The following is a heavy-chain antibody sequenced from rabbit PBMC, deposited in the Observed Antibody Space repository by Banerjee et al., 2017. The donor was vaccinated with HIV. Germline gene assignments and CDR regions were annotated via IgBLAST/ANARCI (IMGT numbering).Heavy chain of an antibody. D-gene: IGHD4-1*01. J-gene: IGHJ4*01. CDR3: ARDLAGVIGWNFGL. Sequence: QEQLKETGGGLVQPGESLTLSCKASGFTISSRDWMWWVRQAPGKGLEWIGTISTGDGSTYYASWVNGRFTISSDNAQNTVILLMNSLTAADTATYFCARDLAGVIGWNFGLWGPGTLVTVS. V-gene: IGHV1S47*01. CDR1: GFTISSRD. CDR2: ISTGDGST.